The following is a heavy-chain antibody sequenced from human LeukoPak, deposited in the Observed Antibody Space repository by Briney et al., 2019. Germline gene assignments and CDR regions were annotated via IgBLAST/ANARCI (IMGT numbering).Heavy chain of an antibody. V-gene: IGHV4-38-2*01. D-gene: IGHD5-18*01. CDR1: GYSISSGFY. CDR2: IHRGGST. J-gene: IGHJ4*02. CDR3: ARVYIYGRSYFDY. Sequence: SETLSLTCAVSGYSISSGFYWGWIRQPPGKGLEWIGTIHRGGSTNYNPSLKSRVTISVDTSKNQFSLNLSSVTVADTAIYYCARVYIYGRSYFDYWGQGTLVTVSS.